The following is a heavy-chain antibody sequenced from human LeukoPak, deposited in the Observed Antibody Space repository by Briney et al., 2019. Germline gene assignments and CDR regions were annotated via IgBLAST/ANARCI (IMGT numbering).Heavy chain of an antibody. CDR2: ISYSSTFL. J-gene: IGHJ4*02. Sequence: PGGSLRLSCEGSGFTFSTFSLNWVRPAPGKGLEWVASISYSSTFLDYADSLKGRFTISRDNTQNSVYLEMNSLRDEDTAAYFCARGGDGNNTYLDFWGQGTLVTVSS. CDR1: GFTFSTFS. CDR3: ARGGDGNNTYLDF. D-gene: IGHD1/OR15-1a*01. V-gene: IGHV3-21*06.